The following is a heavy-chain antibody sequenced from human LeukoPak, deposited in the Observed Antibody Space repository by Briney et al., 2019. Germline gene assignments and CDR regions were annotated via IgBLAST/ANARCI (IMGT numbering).Heavy chain of an antibody. Sequence: QPGGSLRLSCAASGFTFSRYWMHWVRHAPGKGLVWVSRINSDGSSTNYADSVKGRFTISRDNAKNTLYLQMNSLRVEDTAVYYCASSSGGFNWFDPWGQGTLVTVSS. CDR1: GFTFSRYW. D-gene: IGHD3-22*01. J-gene: IGHJ5*02. CDR3: ASSSGGFNWFDP. CDR2: INSDGSST. V-gene: IGHV3-74*01.